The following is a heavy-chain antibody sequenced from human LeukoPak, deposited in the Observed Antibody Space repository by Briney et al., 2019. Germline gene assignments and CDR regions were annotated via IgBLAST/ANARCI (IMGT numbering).Heavy chain of an antibody. CDR1: GFTFSSYV. V-gene: IGHV3-30*04. CDR2: ISYDGSNK. CDR3: AREEWLRFFNY. D-gene: IGHD5-12*01. J-gene: IGHJ4*02. Sequence: GGSLRLSCAASGFTFSSYVMHWVRQAPGKGLEWVAVISYDGSNKYYADSVKGRFTISRDNSKNTLYLQMNSLRAEDTAVYYCAREEWLRFFNYWGQGTLVTVSS.